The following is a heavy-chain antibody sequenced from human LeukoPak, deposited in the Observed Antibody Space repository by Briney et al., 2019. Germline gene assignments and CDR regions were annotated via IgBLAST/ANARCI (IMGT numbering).Heavy chain of an antibody. CDR1: GGTISSGSYY. CDR3: ARGRSSMVRGYYYYYMDV. Sequence: SETLSLTCTVSGGTISSGSYYWSWIRQPAGKGLEWIGRIYSSGSNNYNPSLKSRVTISLDTSKNQFSLKLSSVTAADTAVYYCARGRSSMVRGYYYYYMDVWGKGTTVTISS. CDR2: IYSSGSN. V-gene: IGHV4-61*02. D-gene: IGHD3-10*01. J-gene: IGHJ6*03.